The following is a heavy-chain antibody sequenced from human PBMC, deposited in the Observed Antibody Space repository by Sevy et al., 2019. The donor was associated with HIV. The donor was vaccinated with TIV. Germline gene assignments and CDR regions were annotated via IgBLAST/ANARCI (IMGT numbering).Heavy chain of an antibody. CDR2: ISAYSGNT. V-gene: IGHV1-18*01. Sequence: ASVKVSCKASGYTFIMYGISWVRQAPGQGLEWMGWISAYSGNTNYAQKFQGSVTMSTDTSTSTAYMELRSLRSDDTAVYYCVRASHAYYYDSNHWFDHWGQRTLVTVSS. CDR1: GYTFIMYG. CDR3: VRASHAYYYDSNHWFDH. D-gene: IGHD3-22*01. J-gene: IGHJ5*02.